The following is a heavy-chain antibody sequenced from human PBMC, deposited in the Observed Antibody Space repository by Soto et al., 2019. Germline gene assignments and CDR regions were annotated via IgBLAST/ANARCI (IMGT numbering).Heavy chain of an antibody. CDR1: GYTFTSYG. J-gene: IGHJ3*02. V-gene: IGHV1-2*04. Sequence: GASVKVSCKASGYTFTSYGISWVRQAPGQGLEWMGWINPNSGGTNYAQKFQGWVTMTRDTSISTAYMELSRLRSDDTAVYYCARPANSSSFAFDIWGQGTMVTVSS. CDR2: INPNSGGT. D-gene: IGHD6-13*01. CDR3: ARPANSSSFAFDI.